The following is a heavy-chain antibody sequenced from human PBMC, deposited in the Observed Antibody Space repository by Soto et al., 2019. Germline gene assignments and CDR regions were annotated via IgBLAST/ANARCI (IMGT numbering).Heavy chain of an antibody. CDR2: IGGYNGNT. CDR3: ARDLIAARPDWFDP. CDR1: GYTFSTYG. V-gene: IGHV1-18*01. J-gene: IGHJ5*02. D-gene: IGHD6-6*01. Sequence: QVQLVQSGAEVKKTGASVKVSCKASGYTFSTYGISWVRQAAGQGREWMGWIGGYNGNTIYAQKLQGRVTITTDTSTSTAYMELRSLRSDDTAVYYCARDLIAARPDWFDPWGQGTLVTVSS.